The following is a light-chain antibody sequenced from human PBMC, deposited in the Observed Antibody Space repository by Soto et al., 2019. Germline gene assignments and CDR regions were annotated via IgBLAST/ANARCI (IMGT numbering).Light chain of an antibody. J-gene: IGKJ1*01. V-gene: IGKV3-20*01. CDR1: QGVSSNY. CDR3: QQYDTSPRT. CDR2: GAS. Sequence: EIVLTQSPGTLSLSPGERATLSCRASQGVSSNYLSWYQQQRGHAPRLIIYGASSRATGIPTSFSGSGAGTDFTLTITRLEPEDLAVYYCQQYDTSPRTFGQGTKVEI.